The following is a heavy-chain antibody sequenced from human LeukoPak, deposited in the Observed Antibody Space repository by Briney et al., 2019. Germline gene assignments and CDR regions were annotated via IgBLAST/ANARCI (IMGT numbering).Heavy chain of an antibody. Sequence: KTSETLSLTCAVYGGSFSGYYWSWIRQPPGKGLEWIGEINHSGSTNYNPSLKSRVTISVDTSKNQFSLKLSSVTAADTAVYYCARVDSSSWYRPYYYYYYMDVWGKGTTVTVSS. CDR3: ARVDSSSWYRPYYYYYYMDV. CDR2: INHSGST. D-gene: IGHD6-13*01. CDR1: GGSFSGYY. V-gene: IGHV4-34*01. J-gene: IGHJ6*03.